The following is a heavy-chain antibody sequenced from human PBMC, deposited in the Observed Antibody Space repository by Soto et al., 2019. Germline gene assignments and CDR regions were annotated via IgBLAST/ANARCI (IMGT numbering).Heavy chain of an antibody. Sequence: QVQLVESGGGVVQPGRSLRLSCAASGFTFSSYAMHWVRQAPGKGLAWVAVISYDGSNRYYADSVKGRFTISRDNSKNTLYLPMKSLRAEDTAVYYCARAGVAGSLDYYYGMDVWGQGTKVTVSS. CDR3: ARAGVAGSLDYYYGMDV. CDR2: ISYDGSNR. V-gene: IGHV3-30-3*01. D-gene: IGHD6-19*01. J-gene: IGHJ6*02. CDR1: GFTFSSYA.